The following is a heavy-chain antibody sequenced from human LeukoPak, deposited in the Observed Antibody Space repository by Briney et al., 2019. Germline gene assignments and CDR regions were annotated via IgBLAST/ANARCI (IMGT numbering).Heavy chain of an antibody. CDR2: INPNSGGT. J-gene: IGHJ4*02. D-gene: IGHD5-24*01. Sequence: ASVKVSCKASGYTFTGYYMHWVRQAPGQALEWMGWINPNSGGTNYAQKFQGRVTMTRDTSISTAYMELSRMRSDDTAVYYCARVVEMATREDYFDYWGQGTLVTVSS. CDR1: GYTFTGYY. CDR3: ARVVEMATREDYFDY. V-gene: IGHV1-2*02.